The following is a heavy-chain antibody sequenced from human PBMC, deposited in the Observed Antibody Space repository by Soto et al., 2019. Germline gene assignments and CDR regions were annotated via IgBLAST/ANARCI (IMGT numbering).Heavy chain of an antibody. V-gene: IGHV2-5*01. CDR3: AHMGSSCYIKFDS. CDR2: IYWKDDK. D-gene: IGHD6-13*01. Sequence: SGPTLVNPPQTLPLTCPFSGFSPSHSGVGGGGIRPPSGKVLEWLELIYWKDDKPNSPSLKSRLTITKDTSKTQVALTMTNMDPVDTATYYCAHMGSSCYIKFDSWGKGTLFTVPS. J-gene: IGHJ4*02. CDR1: GFSPSHSGVG.